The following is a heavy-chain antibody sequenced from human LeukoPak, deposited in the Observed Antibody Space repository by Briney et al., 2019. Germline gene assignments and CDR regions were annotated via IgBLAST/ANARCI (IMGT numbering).Heavy chain of an antibody. CDR2: ISYDGSNR. V-gene: IGHV3-30*18. CDR1: GFSLSNYG. CDR3: AKAVRLAYGTGYYSYDY. J-gene: IGHJ4*02. Sequence: HPGRSLRLSCAASGFSLSNYGMHWVRQAPGKGLEWVAVISYDGSNRHYADSVKGRFTISRDSSKHTLYLQMNSLRAEDTAVYYCAKAVRLAYGTGYYSYDYWGQGTLVTVSS. D-gene: IGHD3/OR15-3a*01.